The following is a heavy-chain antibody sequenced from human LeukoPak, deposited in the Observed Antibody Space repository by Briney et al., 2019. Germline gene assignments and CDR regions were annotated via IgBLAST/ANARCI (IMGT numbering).Heavy chain of an antibody. V-gene: IGHV3-66*01. CDR2: IYSGGTT. CDR3: AREISSGLAPLGYFDY. J-gene: IGHJ4*02. Sequence: GGSLRLSCAASGFTVSSNHMSWVRQAPGKGLEWVSVIYSGGTTYYADSVKGRFTISGDNSRNTLYLQMNSLRAADTAVYYCAREISSGLAPLGYFDYWGQGTLVTVSS. D-gene: IGHD6-19*01. CDR1: GFTVSSNH.